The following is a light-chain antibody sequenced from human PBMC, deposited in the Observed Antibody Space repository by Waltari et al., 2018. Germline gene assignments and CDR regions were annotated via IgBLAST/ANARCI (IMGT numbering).Light chain of an antibody. CDR1: QSLVHSDGTTY. V-gene: IGKV2-30*02. J-gene: IGKJ1*01. Sequence: DVVMTQSPLPLPVILGQPAFIPCRSSQSLVHSDGTTYLNWFHQRPGQSPRRLIYKVSNRDSGVPDRYSGSGAGTGFSLRISRVEAVEVEIYYCMQGTQWSWTFGQRNNVEIE. CDR3: MQGTQWSWT. CDR2: KVS.